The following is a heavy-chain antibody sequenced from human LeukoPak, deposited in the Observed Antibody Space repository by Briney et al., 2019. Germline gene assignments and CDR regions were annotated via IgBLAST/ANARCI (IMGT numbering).Heavy chain of an antibody. CDR1: GYTFTSDY. V-gene: IGHV1-46*01. J-gene: IGHJ5*02. CDR2: INPSGGST. Sequence: WASVKVSCKASGYTFTSDYMHWVRQAPGQGLEWMGIINPSGGSTSYAQKFQGRVTMTRDTSTSTVYMELSSLRSEDTAVYYCARDRTTMVRGVIWFDPWGQGTLVTVSS. D-gene: IGHD3-10*01. CDR3: ARDRTTMVRGVIWFDP.